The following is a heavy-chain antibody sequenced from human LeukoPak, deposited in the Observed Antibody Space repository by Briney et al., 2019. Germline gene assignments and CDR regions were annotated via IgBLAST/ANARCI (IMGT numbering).Heavy chain of an antibody. D-gene: IGHD2-2*01. CDR1: GGSISSSSYY. V-gene: IGHV4-39*01. CDR3: ARRKYQHFDY. Sequence: SETLSLTCTVSGGSISSSSYYWGWIRQPPGKGLEWIGSIYYSGSTYYNPSLKSRVTISVDTSKNQFSLKLSSVTAADTAVYYCARRKYQHFDYWGQGTLVTVSS. J-gene: IGHJ4*02. CDR2: IYYSGST.